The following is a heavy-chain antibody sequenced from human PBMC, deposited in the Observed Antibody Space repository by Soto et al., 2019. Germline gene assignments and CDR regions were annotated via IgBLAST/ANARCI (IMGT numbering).Heavy chain of an antibody. CDR1: GFTFSSYG. V-gene: IGHV3-33*01. CDR2: IWYDGSNK. D-gene: IGHD3-3*01. CDR3: ARRQSGGVVGYNWFDP. Sequence: QVQLVESGGGVVQPGRSLRLSCAASGFTFSSYGMHWVRQAPGKGLEWVAVIWYDGSNKYYADSVKGRFTISRDNSKNTLYLQMNSLRAEDTAVYYCARRQSGGVVGYNWFDPWGQGTLVTVSS. J-gene: IGHJ5*02.